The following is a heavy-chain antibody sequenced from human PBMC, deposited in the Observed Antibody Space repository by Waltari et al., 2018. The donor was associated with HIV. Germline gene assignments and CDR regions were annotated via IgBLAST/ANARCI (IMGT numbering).Heavy chain of an antibody. CDR2: FDPKERET. CDR1: GYTLTELS. Sequence: QVQLVQSGAEVKKPGASVKVSCKVSGYTLTELSMHWVRKDPGKGLEWLGGFDPKERETIYAPKFQGRVTMTEDTATDTAYMALSSRRSEDTAVYYCATTSVDSSGWTGGYWGQGTLVTVSS. V-gene: IGHV1-24*01. J-gene: IGHJ4*02. CDR3: ATTSVDSSGWTGGY. D-gene: IGHD6-19*01.